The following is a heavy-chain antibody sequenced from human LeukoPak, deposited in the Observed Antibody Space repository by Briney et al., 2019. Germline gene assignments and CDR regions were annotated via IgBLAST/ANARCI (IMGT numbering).Heavy chain of an antibody. CDR2: IYYSGST. CDR1: GGSISSYY. V-gene: IGHV4-59*01. CDR3: AGSVLRYFDAFDI. D-gene: IGHD3-9*01. J-gene: IGHJ3*02. Sequence: SETLSLTCTVSGGSISSYYWSWIRQPPGKGLEWIGYIYYSGSTNYNPSLKSRVTISVDTSKNQFSLKLNSVTAADTAVYYCAGSVLRYFDAFDIWGQGTMVTVSS.